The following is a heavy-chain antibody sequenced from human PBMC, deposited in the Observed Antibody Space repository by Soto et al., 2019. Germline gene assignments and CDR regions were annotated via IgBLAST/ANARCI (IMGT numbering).Heavy chain of an antibody. J-gene: IGHJ4*02. CDR3: ATRGYSYGYFDY. D-gene: IGHD5-18*01. V-gene: IGHV4-34*01. CDR1: GGSFSGYY. CDR2: INHSGST. Sequence: SETLSLTCAVYGGSFSGYYWSWIRQPPGKGLEWIGEINHSGSTNYNPSLKSRVTISVDTSKNQFSLKLTSVTAADTAVYYCATRGYSYGYFDYWGQGTLLTVSS.